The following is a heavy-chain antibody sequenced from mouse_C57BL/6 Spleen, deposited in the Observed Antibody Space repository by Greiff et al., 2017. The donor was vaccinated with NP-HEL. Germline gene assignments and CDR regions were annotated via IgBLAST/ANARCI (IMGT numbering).Heavy chain of an antibody. D-gene: IGHD2-2*01. CDR2: IYPGDGDT. V-gene: IGHV1-82*01. CDR1: GYAFSSSW. CDR3: ASMVTFDY. Sequence: VQLQQSGPELVKPGASVKISCKASGYAFSSSWMNWVKQRPGKGLEWIGRIYPGDGDTNYNGKFKGKATLTADKSSSTAYIQLSSLTSEDSAVYFCASMVTFDYWGQGTTLTVSS. J-gene: IGHJ2*01.